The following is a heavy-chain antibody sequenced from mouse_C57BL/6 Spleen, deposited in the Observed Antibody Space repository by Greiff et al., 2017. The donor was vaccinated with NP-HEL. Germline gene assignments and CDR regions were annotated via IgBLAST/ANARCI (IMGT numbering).Heavy chain of an antibody. Sequence: QVQLQQPGAELVRPGSSVKLSCKASGYTFTSYWMHWVKQRPIQGLEWIGNIDPSDSETHYNQKFKDKATLTVDKSSSTAYMQLSSLTSEDSAVYYCARSLYSGYSFAYWGQGTLVTVSA. V-gene: IGHV1-52*01. D-gene: IGHD2-3*01. CDR3: ARSLYSGYSFAY. CDR1: GYTFTSYW. CDR2: IDPSDSET. J-gene: IGHJ3*01.